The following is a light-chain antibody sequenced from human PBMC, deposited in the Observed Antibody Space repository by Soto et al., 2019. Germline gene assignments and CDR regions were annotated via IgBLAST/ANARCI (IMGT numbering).Light chain of an antibody. Sequence: DIQMTQSPSTLSASVGDGVTITGRASQTITTSLAWYQQKPGKAPKLLIYKASSLESGVPSRFSGRGSGTEFTLTISSLQPDDFSTYYCQQYDSYSVRTFGQGTKVEI. V-gene: IGKV1-5*03. J-gene: IGKJ1*01. CDR1: QTITTS. CDR2: KAS. CDR3: QQYDSYSVRT.